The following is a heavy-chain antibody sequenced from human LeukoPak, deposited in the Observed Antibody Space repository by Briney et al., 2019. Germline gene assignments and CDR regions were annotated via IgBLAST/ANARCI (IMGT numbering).Heavy chain of an antibody. J-gene: IGHJ5*02. CDR3: AREADTAMYSWFDP. V-gene: IGHV1-69*05. CDR2: IIPIFGTA. CDR1: GGTFSSYA. D-gene: IGHD5-18*01. Sequence: ASVKVSCKASGGTFSSYAISWVRQAPGQGLEWMGGIIPIFGTANYAQKFQGRVTITTDESTSTAYMELSSLRSDDTAVYYCAREADTAMYSWFDPWGQGTLVTVSS.